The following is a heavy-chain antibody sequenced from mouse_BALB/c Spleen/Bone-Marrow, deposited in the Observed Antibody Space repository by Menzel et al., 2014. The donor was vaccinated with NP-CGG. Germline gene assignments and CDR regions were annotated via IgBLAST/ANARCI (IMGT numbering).Heavy chain of an antibody. CDR3: ARHAYYDQTEVSFVY. J-gene: IGHJ3*01. CDR1: GFSFSNYG. D-gene: IGHD2-4*01. Sequence: DVKLVESGGGLVKSGGSLKLSCAASGFSFSNYGMSWVRQTPEKRLEWVATISGDGRYTFYSDSVKGRFTISRDNAKNNLYLQLSSLRSEDTALYYCARHAYYDQTEVSFVYWGQGTLVTASA. CDR2: ISGDGRYT. V-gene: IGHV5-9-2*01.